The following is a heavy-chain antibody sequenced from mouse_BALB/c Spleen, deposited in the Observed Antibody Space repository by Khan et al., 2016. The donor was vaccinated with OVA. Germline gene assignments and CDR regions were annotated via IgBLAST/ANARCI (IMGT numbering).Heavy chain of an antibody. CDR1: GFSLTTYG. J-gene: IGHJ3*01. Sequence: QVQLKQSGPGLVQPSQSLSITCTVSGFSLTTYGVHWVRQSPGKGLEWLGVIWSGGSTNYNAAFISRLIISNDNSTSQVFFKMNSLQANDTAIYYCARNYDYDEGLAYWGQGTLVTVSA. V-gene: IGHV2-2*02. CDR3: ARNYDYDEGLAY. CDR2: IWSGGST. D-gene: IGHD2-4*01.